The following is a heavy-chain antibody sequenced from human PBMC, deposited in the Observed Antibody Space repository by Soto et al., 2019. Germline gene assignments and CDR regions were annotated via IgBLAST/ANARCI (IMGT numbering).Heavy chain of an antibody. CDR1: GGSISSYY. Sequence: QVQLQESGPGLVKPSETLSLTCTVSGGSISSYYWSWIRQPPGKGLEWIGYIYYSGSTNYNPSLTXXVHISVDTSKXXVXLXXSAVTAADTAVYYCARAHLYYDYVWGSYRQYYFDYWGKGTLVTVSS. V-gene: IGHV4-59*01. D-gene: IGHD3-16*02. CDR2: IYYSGST. J-gene: IGHJ4*02. CDR3: ARAHLYYDYVWGSYRQYYFDY.